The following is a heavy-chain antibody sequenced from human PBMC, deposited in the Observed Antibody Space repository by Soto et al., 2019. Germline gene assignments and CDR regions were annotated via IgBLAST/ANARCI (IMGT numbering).Heavy chain of an antibody. J-gene: IGHJ4*02. D-gene: IGHD2-15*01. CDR1: GGSVSSASYY. Sequence: PSETLSLTCTVSGGSVSSASYYWSWIRQPPGKGLEWIGYIYYSGSTTYNPSLKSRVTISVDTSENQFSLKMSSVTAADTAVYYCASGDCSGGSCYSHFDYWGQGTLVTVSS. CDR2: IYYSGST. V-gene: IGHV4-61*01. CDR3: ASGDCSGGSCYSHFDY.